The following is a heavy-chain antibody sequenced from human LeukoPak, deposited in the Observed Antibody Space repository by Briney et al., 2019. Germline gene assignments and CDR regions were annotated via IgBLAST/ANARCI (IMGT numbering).Heavy chain of an antibody. CDR3: ARGGVLRYFDWPLGDAFDI. D-gene: IGHD3-9*01. V-gene: IGHV4-59*01. Sequence: KTSETLSLTCTVSGGSISSYYWSWIRQPPGKGLEWIGYIYYSGSTNYNPSLKSRVTISVDTSKNQFSLKLSSVTAADTAVYYCARGGVLRYFDWPLGDAFDIWGQGTMVTVSS. CDR2: IYYSGST. J-gene: IGHJ3*02. CDR1: GGSISSYY.